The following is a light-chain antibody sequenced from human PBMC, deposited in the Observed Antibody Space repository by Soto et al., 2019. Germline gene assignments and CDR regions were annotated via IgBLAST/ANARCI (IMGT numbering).Light chain of an antibody. CDR1: QSISSY. V-gene: IGKV1-39*01. Sequence: DIQMTQSPSSLSTSVGDRVTITCRARQSISSYINWYQRKPGKAPKLLIYAASNLQSGVPSRFSGSGSGTDFTLTISSLQPEDSATYYCQQSFTTLYTFGQGTKLEIK. CDR3: QQSFTTLYT. CDR2: AAS. J-gene: IGKJ2*01.